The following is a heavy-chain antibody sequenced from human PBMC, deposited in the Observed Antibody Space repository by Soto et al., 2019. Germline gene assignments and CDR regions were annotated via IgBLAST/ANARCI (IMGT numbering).Heavy chain of an antibody. CDR3: AKEVTGTTELVSY. CDR2: ISNDGSNK. J-gene: IGHJ4*02. D-gene: IGHD1-7*01. Sequence: SGGSLRLSCAASGFTFSSYGMHWVRQAPGKGLEWVAVISNDGSNKYYEDSVKGRFTISRDNSKNTLYLQMNSLRAEDTAVYYCAKEVTGTTELVSYWGQGTLVTVSS. V-gene: IGHV3-33*05. CDR1: GFTFSSYG.